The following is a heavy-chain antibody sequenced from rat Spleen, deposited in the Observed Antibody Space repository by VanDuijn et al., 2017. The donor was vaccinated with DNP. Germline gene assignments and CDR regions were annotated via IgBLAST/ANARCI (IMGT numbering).Heavy chain of an antibody. V-gene: IGHV5-25*01. D-gene: IGHD1-12*01. Sequence: EVQLVESGGGLVQPGRSLKLSCAASGFTFSNYDMAWVRQAPTKGLEWVASISTNAGSTHYRDSVKGRFTVSRDNVKSTLYLQMNSLRSEDTATYYCTRSSSAMRGYYFDYWGQGVMVTVSS. J-gene: IGHJ2*01. CDR3: TRSSSAMRGYYFDY. CDR2: ISTNAGST. CDR1: GFTFSNYD.